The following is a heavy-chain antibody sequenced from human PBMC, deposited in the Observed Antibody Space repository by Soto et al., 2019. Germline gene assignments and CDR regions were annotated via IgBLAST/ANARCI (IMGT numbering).Heavy chain of an antibody. J-gene: IGHJ4*02. CDR3: ARASGNLGVWAYFFDY. CDR2: ISGYNGNT. D-gene: IGHD1-26*01. CDR1: GYTFTDYG. V-gene: IGHV1-18*01. Sequence: QVQLVQSGAEVKKPGASVKVSCKASGYTFTDYGISWVRQAPVQGLEWMGWISGYNGNTDYAQSFQGRVTMTTDTSTSTAYMELRSLRSDDTAVFFCARASGNLGVWAYFFDYWGQGTLVTVSS.